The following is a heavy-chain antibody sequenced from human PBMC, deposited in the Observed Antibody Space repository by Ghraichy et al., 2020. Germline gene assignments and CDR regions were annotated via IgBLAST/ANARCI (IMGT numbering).Heavy chain of an antibody. CDR3: ARDLFYFDNSGYYASDY. V-gene: IGHV3-7*01. CDR2: IKQEGSAK. J-gene: IGHJ4*02. Sequence: ETLSLTCAASGFTFSNYWMTWVRQAPGKGLEWVANIKQEGSAKHYVDSVKGRFTISRDNAKNSLYLQMSSLRAEDTAVYYCARDLFYFDNSGYYASDYWGQGILVTVSS. D-gene: IGHD3-22*01. CDR1: GFTFSNYW.